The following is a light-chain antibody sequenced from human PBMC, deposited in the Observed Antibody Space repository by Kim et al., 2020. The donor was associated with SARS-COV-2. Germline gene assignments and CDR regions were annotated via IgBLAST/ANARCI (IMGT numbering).Light chain of an antibody. Sequence: QAGLTQPPSVSKGLRQTATLTCTGNSYNVGQQGAAWLQQHQGHPPKLLSYRNNNRPSGISERFSASRSGSTASLTITGLQPEDEADYYCSAWDSSLSAWVFGGGTQLTVL. V-gene: IGLV10-54*01. CDR1: SYNVGQQG. CDR2: RNN. J-gene: IGLJ3*02. CDR3: SAWDSSLSAWV.